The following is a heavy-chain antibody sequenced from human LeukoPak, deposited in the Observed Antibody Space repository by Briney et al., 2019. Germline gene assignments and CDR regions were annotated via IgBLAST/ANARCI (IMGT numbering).Heavy chain of an antibody. V-gene: IGHV3-53*01. CDR1: GLTGSHNY. CDR2: IHTSGDT. J-gene: IGHJ4*02. D-gene: IGHD2-15*01. Sequence: GGSLRLSCAASGLTGSHNYVSWVRQAPGKGLEWVSAIHTSGDTCYADSVKGRFTISRDTSKNTLYLQMNSLRAEDTAIYYCAKGGCSASSCSVDYWGQGTLVTVSS. CDR3: AKGGCSASSCSVDY.